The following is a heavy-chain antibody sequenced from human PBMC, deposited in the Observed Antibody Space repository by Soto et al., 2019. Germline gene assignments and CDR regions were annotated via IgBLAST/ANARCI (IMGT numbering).Heavy chain of an antibody. J-gene: IGHJ4*02. Sequence: ASVKVSCKASGGTFSSYAISWVRQAPGQGLEWMGGIIPIFGTANYAQKFQGRVTITADESTSTAYMELSSLGSEDTAVYYCAIHKTGTYCGGDCYFDYWGQGTLVT. CDR1: GGTFSSYA. D-gene: IGHD2-21*02. CDR3: AIHKTGTYCGGDCYFDY. CDR2: IIPIFGTA. V-gene: IGHV1-69*13.